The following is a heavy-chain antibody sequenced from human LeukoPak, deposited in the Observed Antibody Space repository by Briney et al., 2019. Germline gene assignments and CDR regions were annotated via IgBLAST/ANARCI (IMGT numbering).Heavy chain of an antibody. V-gene: IGHV1-2*02. CDR2: LNSNSGGT. CDR3: ARYCDYGGTCVDY. J-gene: IGHJ4*02. D-gene: IGHD4-23*01. CDR1: GYLFVRYH. Sequence: ASVNVFCKVSGYLFVRYHMHWVRQAPGQGLEWMGWLNSNSGGTNSAEKFQGRVSMTRDTSVSTAYLELNSLRSDDTAVYYCARYCDYGGTCVDYWGQGTLVTVSS.